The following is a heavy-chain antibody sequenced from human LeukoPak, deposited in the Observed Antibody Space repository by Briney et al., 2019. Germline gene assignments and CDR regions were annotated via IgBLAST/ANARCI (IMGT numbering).Heavy chain of an antibody. V-gene: IGHV4-59*11. J-gene: IGHJ4*02. D-gene: IGHD2-15*01. CDR3: ARGESGYCSGGSCYDY. Sequence: SETLSLTCTVSGGSISGHHWSWIRQPPGKGLEWIGYIYYSGSTNYNPSLKSRVTISVDTSKNQFSLKLSSVTAADTAVYYCARGESGYCSGGSCYDYWGQGTLVTVSS. CDR2: IYYSGST. CDR1: GGSISGHH.